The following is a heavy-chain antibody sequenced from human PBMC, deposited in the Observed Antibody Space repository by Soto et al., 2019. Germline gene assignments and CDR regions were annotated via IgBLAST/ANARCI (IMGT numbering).Heavy chain of an antibody. CDR2: LNPDTGNT. V-gene: IGHV1-3*01. J-gene: IGHJ3*01. CDR3: ARDIQSVVPRANTAFDV. Sequence: QVQLVQSGADLKKPGASVNISCTASGFTFSDNLINWVRQLPGHCLELMGWLNPDTGNTRYSETFQGRVTISRHPSATIAYLELSVLKNEDTALYFCARDIQSVVPRANTAFDVWGQGTMITVSS. D-gene: IGHD5-18*01. CDR1: GFTFSDNL.